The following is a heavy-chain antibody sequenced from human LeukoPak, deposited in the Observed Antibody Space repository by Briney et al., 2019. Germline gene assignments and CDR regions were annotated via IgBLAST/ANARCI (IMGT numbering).Heavy chain of an antibody. D-gene: IGHD1-26*01. CDR3: ASLGSSGSF. J-gene: IGHJ4*02. CDR2: ISTSSSYI. CDR1: GFTFSTYT. V-gene: IGHV3-21*01. Sequence: GGSLRLSCAASGFTFSTYTMNWVRQAPGKGLEWVSFISTSSSYIYYGDSVKGRFTISRDNAKNSLYLQMNSLRAEDTAVYYCASLGSSGSFWGQGTLVTVSS.